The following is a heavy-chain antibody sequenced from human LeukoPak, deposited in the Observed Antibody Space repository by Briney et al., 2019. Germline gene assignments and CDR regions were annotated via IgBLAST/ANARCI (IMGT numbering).Heavy chain of an antibody. CDR1: GYTFTDYD. J-gene: IGHJ3*01. D-gene: IGHD4-17*01. Sequence: ASVKVSCKTSGYTFTDYDVHWVRQAPGRGLEWMGWINPNSATTNYAQRLQGRVTFTRDTSLSIAYMEPSSLTSEDAAVYFCARGDFGETNTAFDVWGQGTLVAVSS. CDR2: INPNSATT. V-gene: IGHV1-8*03. CDR3: ARGDFGETNTAFDV.